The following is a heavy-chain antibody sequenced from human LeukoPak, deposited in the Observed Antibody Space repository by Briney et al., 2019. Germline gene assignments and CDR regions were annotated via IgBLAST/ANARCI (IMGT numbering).Heavy chain of an antibody. V-gene: IGHV1-18*01. CDR3: ARGYDFWSGYSTSFQH. Sequence: GSSVKVSCKASGYTFTRYGISWVRQAPGQGLEGVGWISAYNGNTNYAQKLQGRVTMTTDTSTSTAYMELRSLRSDDTAVYYCARGYDFWSGYSTSFQHWGQGTLVTVSS. D-gene: IGHD3-3*01. CDR2: ISAYNGNT. J-gene: IGHJ1*01. CDR1: GYTFTRYG.